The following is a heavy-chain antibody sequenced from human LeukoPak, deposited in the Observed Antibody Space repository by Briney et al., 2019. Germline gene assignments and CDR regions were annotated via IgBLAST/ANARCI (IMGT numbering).Heavy chain of an antibody. Sequence: GGSLGLSCAASGFTFSSYSMNWVRQAPGKGLEWVSSISSSSSYIYYADSVKGRFTISRDNAKNSLYLQMNSLRAEDTAVYYCARDIVAALDYWGQGTLVTVSS. V-gene: IGHV3-21*01. J-gene: IGHJ4*02. CDR2: ISSSSSYI. D-gene: IGHD5-12*01. CDR1: GFTFSSYS. CDR3: ARDIVAALDY.